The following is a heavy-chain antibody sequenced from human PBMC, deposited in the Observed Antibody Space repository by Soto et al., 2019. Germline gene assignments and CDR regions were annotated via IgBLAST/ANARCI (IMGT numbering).Heavy chain of an antibody. CDR1: GDSISSGGYS. Sequence: QLLLQESGSGLVKPSQTLSLTCAVSGDSISSGGYSWNWIRQPPGKGLEWIGYIYHSGGTDYNPSLKSRVTITVDSSNNQFCLKLSSVTAADTAVYYCARDSRSGYYLDYWGQGTLVTVSS. CDR3: ARDSRSGYYLDY. D-gene: IGHD3-22*01. J-gene: IGHJ4*02. V-gene: IGHV4-30-2*01. CDR2: IYHSGGT.